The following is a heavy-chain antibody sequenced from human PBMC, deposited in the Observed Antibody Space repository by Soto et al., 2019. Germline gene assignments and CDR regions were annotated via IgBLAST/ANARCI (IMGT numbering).Heavy chain of an antibody. CDR2: IYYSGST. D-gene: IGHD3-22*01. Sequence: QVQLQESGPGLVKPSETLSLTCTVSGGSVSSGSYYWSWIRQPPGKGLEWIGYIYYSGSTNYNPSLKSRVTISVDTSKNQFSLKLSSVTAADTAVHYCARVLYYYDSSGYYTGGDAFDIWGQGTMVTVSS. J-gene: IGHJ3*02. CDR1: GGSVSSGSYY. V-gene: IGHV4-61*01. CDR3: ARVLYYYDSSGYYTGGDAFDI.